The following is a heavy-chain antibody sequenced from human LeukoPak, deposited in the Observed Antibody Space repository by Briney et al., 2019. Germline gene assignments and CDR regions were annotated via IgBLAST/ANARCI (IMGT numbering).Heavy chain of an antibody. V-gene: IGHV4-59*01. CDR3: ARESREGSSEPSGADDAFDI. D-gene: IGHD6-6*01. Sequence: SETLSLTCTVSGGSISSYYWSWIRQPPGKGLEWIGYIYYSGSTNYNPSLKSRVTISVDTSKNQFSLKLSSVTAADTAVYYCARESREGSSEPSGADDAFDIGGQGTRVPVSS. CDR1: GGSISSYY. CDR2: IYYSGST. J-gene: IGHJ3*02.